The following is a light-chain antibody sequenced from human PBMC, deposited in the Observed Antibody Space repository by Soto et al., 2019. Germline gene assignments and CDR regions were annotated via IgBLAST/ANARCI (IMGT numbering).Light chain of an antibody. V-gene: IGKV3-15*01. Sequence: EIVMTPSPATLSVFPGGRDTLPCRASQSVSSNLAWYQQKPGQAPGLLIYGASTRATGIPARFSGSGSGTEFTLTISSLQSEDFAVYYCQQYNNWPRTFGQGTKVDIK. CDR1: QSVSSN. CDR3: QQYNNWPRT. CDR2: GAS. J-gene: IGKJ1*01.